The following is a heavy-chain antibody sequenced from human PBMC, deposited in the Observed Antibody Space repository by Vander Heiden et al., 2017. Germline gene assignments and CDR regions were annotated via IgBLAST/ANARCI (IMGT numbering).Heavy chain of an antibody. V-gene: IGHV3-7*01. CDR1: GFTFSSYW. Sequence: DVQLVASGGVLVQPGGSLRLSCAASGFTFSSYWMSWVRQAPGKGLEWVANINQDGSEKYYVDSVRGRFTTSRDNAKNSLYLQMNSLGAEDTAVYYCARDRLFVVGPAGDYWGQGTLVTVSS. D-gene: IGHD2-21*01. J-gene: IGHJ4*02. CDR3: ARDRLFVVGPAGDY. CDR2: INQDGSEK.